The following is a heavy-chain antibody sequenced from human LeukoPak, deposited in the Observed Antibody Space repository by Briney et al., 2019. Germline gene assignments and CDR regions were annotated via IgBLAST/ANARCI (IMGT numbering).Heavy chain of an antibody. CDR2: VNPNNGDT. CDR3: ARGWRYYDFWSRYWEPRKDYYATEV. J-gene: IGHJ6*02. D-gene: IGHD3-3*01. V-gene: IGHV1-8*01. CDR1: GYTFTSYD. Sequence: ASVKGSCKRSGYTFTSYDINWGRQATGQGVEWMGWVNPNNGDTVYAQKFQGRVTMTRNTSIPTAYIELRSLRPEHTAVYSCARGWRYYDFWSRYWEPRKDYYATEVWGPGTTVTVSS.